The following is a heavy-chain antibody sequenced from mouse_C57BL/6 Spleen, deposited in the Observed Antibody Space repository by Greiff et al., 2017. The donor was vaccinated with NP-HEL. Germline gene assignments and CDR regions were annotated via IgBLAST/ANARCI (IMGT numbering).Heavy chain of an antibody. Sequence: EVQLQQSVAELVRPGASVKLSCTASGFNIKNTYMHWVKQRPEQGLEWIGRIDPANGNTKYAPKFQGKVTITADTSSNTAYLQLSSRTSEDTAIYCWARGAGGSGPFAYWGQGTLVTVSA. CDR1: GFNIKNTY. D-gene: IGHD1-1*02. CDR3: ARGAGGSGPFAY. CDR2: IDPANGNT. J-gene: IGHJ3*01. V-gene: IGHV14-3*01.